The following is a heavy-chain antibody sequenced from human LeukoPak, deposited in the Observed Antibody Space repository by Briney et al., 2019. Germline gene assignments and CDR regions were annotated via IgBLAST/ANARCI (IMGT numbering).Heavy chain of an antibody. CDR1: GVTFSSYE. V-gene: IGHV3-48*03. J-gene: IGHJ4*02. Sequence: PGGSLRLSCAASGVTFSSYEMNWVRQAPGKGLEWVSYISSSGSTIYYADSVKGRFTISRDNAKNSLYLQMNSLRAEDTAVYYCARDPGDGWFDYWGQGTLVTVSS. CDR2: ISSSGSTI. CDR3: ARDPGDGWFDY. D-gene: IGHD6-19*01.